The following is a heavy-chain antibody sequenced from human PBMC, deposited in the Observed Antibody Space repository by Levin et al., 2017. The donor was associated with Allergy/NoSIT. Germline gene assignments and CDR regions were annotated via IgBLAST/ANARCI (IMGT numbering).Heavy chain of an antibody. Sequence: LSLTCAASGFTFSSYSMNWVRQAPGKGLEWVSYISSSSSTIYYADSVKGRFTISRDNAKNSLYLQMNSLRDEDTAVYYCARDQVNIVHHLGLDYYYGMDVWGQGTTVTVSS. CDR1: GFTFSSYS. V-gene: IGHV3-48*02. J-gene: IGHJ6*02. D-gene: IGHD5-12*01. CDR2: ISSSSSTI. CDR3: ARDQVNIVHHLGLDYYYGMDV.